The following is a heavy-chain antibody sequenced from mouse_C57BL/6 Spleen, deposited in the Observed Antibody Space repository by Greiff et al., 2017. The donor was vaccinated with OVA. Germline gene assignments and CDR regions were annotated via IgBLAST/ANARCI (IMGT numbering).Heavy chain of an antibody. CDR2: IYPGDGDT. Sequence: VKLQQSGAELVKPGASVKISCKASGYAFSSYWMNWVKQRPGKGLEWIGQIYPGDGDTNYNGKFKGKATLTADKSSSTAYMQLSSLTSEDSAVYFCARRSSNWVFAYWGQGTLVTVSA. V-gene: IGHV1-80*01. J-gene: IGHJ3*01. CDR1: GYAFSSYW. CDR3: ARRSSNWVFAY. D-gene: IGHD4-1*01.